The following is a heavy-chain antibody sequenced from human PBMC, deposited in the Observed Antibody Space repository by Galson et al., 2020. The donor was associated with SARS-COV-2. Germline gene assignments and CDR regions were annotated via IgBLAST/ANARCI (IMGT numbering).Heavy chain of an antibody. Sequence: GGSPRLSCAASGFTFSSYGMHWVRQAPGKGLEWVAFIRYDGSNKYYADSVKGRFTISRDNSKNTLYLQMNSLRAEDTAVYYCAKWGEWERVDDFDYWGQGTLVTVSS. CDR2: IRYDGSNK. V-gene: IGHV3-30*02. D-gene: IGHD1-26*01. J-gene: IGHJ4*02. CDR1: GFTFSSYG. CDR3: AKWGEWERVDDFDY.